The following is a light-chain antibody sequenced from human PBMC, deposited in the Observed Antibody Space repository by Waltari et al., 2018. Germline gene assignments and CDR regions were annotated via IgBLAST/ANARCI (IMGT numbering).Light chain of an antibody. V-gene: IGKV3-20*01. CDR3: QQYVGSPPLT. CDR1: QSISSTY. J-gene: IGKJ4*01. Sequence: EVVLTQSPGTLSLSPGERATLSCRASQSISSTYLAWYQQKPGQAPRHLIYGASNRATGIPDRFSGSGSGADFTLTISRLEPEDFVVYYCQQYVGSPPLTFGGGTKVEIK. CDR2: GAS.